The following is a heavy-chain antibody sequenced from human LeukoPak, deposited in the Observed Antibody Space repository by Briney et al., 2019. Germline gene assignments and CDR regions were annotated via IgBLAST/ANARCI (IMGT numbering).Heavy chain of an antibody. V-gene: IGHV4-59*01. CDR2: IYYSGST. CDR3: ARGHIVVVTAQPLYYFDY. CDR1: GGSISSYY. J-gene: IGHJ4*02. Sequence: PSETLSLTCTVSGGSISSYYWSWIRQPPGKGLGWVGYIYYSGSTNYNPSLKSRVTISVDTSKNQFSLKLSSVTAADTAVYYCARGHIVVVTAQPLYYFDYWGQGTLVTVSS. D-gene: IGHD2-21*02.